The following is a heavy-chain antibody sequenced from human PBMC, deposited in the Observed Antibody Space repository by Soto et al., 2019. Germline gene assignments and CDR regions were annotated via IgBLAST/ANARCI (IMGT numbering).Heavy chain of an antibody. CDR1: GGSISSYY. V-gene: IGHV4-59*01. D-gene: IGHD3-22*01. CDR3: ARGEDYYDSSGYYYNYYGMDV. Sequence: NPSETLSLTCTVSGGSISSYYWSWIRQPPGKGLEWIGYIYYSGSTNYNPSLKSRVTISVDTSKNQFSLKLSSVTAADTAVYYCARGEDYYDSSGYYYNYYGMDVWGQGTTVTV. CDR2: IYYSGST. J-gene: IGHJ6*02.